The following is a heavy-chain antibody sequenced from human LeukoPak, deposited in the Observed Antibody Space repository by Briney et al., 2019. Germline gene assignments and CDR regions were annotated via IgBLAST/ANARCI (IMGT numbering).Heavy chain of an antibody. J-gene: IGHJ4*02. V-gene: IGHV3-23*01. CDR2: ITTDGSRT. Sequence: GGSLRLSCAASGFTFSSYWMHWVRQAPGKGLEWVSAITTDGSRTYNADSVKGRFTISRDNSKNTLYLQMNSLRAEDTAVYYCAKGNTVTPDYWGQGTLVAVSS. D-gene: IGHD4-17*01. CDR1: GFTFSSYW. CDR3: AKGNTVTPDY.